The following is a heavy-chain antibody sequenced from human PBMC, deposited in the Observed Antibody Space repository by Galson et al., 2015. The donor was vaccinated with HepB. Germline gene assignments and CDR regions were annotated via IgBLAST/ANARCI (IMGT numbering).Heavy chain of an antibody. CDR2: IIPIFGTA. CDR3: ARVTAPSKLMDV. J-gene: IGHJ6*02. Sequence: SVKVSCKASGGTFSSYAISWVRQAPGQGLEWMGGIIPIFGTANYAQKFQGRVTITADESTSTAYMELSSLRSEDTAVYYCARVTAPSKLMDVWGQGTTVTVSS. CDR1: GGTFSSYA. D-gene: IGHD5/OR15-5a*01. V-gene: IGHV1-69*13.